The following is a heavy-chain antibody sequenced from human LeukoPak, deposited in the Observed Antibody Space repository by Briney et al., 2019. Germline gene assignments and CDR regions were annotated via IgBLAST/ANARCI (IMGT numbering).Heavy chain of an antibody. D-gene: IGHD5-18*01. CDR3: AKKLWSRIDP. V-gene: IGHV4-61*02. CDR1: GGSISSGSYY. CDR2: IYTSGST. J-gene: IGHJ5*02. Sequence: PSQTLSLTCTVSGGSISSGSYYWSWIRQPAGKGLEWIGRIYTSGSTNYNPSLKSRVTISVDTSKNQFSLELSSVTAADTAVYYCAKKLWSRIDPWGQGTLVTVSS.